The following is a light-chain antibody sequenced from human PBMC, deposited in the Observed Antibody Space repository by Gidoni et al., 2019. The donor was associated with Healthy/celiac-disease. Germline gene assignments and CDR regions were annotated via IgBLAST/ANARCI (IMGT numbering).Light chain of an antibody. CDR1: QSVLYSSNNKNY. J-gene: IGKJ5*01. Sequence: IVMTQSLDSLAVSLGERATINCKSSQSVLYSSNNKNYLAWYQQKPGQPPKLLIYWASTRESGVPDRFSGSGSGTYFTLTISSLQAEDVAVYYCQQYYSTPLTFGQGTRLEIK. V-gene: IGKV4-1*01. CDR3: QQYYSTPLT. CDR2: WAS.